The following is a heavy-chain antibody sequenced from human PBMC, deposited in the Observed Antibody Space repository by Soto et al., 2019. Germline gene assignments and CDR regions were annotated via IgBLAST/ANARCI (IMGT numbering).Heavy chain of an antibody. Sequence: QLQLVQSGSEVKKPGASVKVSCKTSGFTFTNYGFTWVRQAPGQGLEWMGWSSALNGFTNYAQDFQGRVTLTTDSATSTAYMELRGLRSDDTAFYYCAATSSIAISLRDWGQGTLVSVAS. CDR3: AATSSIAISLRD. J-gene: IGHJ4*02. CDR2: SSALNGFT. V-gene: IGHV1-18*01. D-gene: IGHD6-6*01. CDR1: GFTFTNYG.